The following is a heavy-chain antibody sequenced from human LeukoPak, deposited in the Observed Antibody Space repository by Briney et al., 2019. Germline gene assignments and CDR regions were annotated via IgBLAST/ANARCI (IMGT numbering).Heavy chain of an antibody. CDR2: ISRSSGYI. CDR1: GFTFSTYS. CDR3: ARVKVEEYSSGWYQDY. Sequence: GGSLRLSCAASGFTFSTYSMIWVRQAPGKGLEWGSSISRSSGYIYYADSAKGRFTSSRDNAKISLYLQMSSLRAEDTAVYYCARVKVEEYSSGWYQDYWGQGTLVTVSS. J-gene: IGHJ4*02. D-gene: IGHD6-19*01. V-gene: IGHV3-21*01.